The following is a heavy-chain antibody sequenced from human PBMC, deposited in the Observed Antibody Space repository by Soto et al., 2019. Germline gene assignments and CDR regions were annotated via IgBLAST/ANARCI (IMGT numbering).Heavy chain of an antibody. CDR3: SRGSGSPGFAY. CDR2: IRSRAYGGTI. CDR1: GFTFGDYA. J-gene: IGHJ4*02. Sequence: GGSLRLSCSASGFTFGDYAISWFRQAPGKGLEWISFIRSRAYGGTIEYAASVKGRFNISRDDSKSIAYLQMNSLKTEDTAVYYCSRGSGSPGFAYWGQGTLVTVSS. D-gene: IGHD2-15*01. V-gene: IGHV3-49*03.